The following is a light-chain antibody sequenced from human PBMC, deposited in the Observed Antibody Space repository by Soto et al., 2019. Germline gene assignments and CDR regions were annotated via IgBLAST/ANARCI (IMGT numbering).Light chain of an antibody. CDR1: QSVSNK. J-gene: IGKJ2*01. CDR2: GAS. V-gene: IGKV3-15*01. Sequence: EIVMTQSPATLSVSPGERATLSCRASQSVSNKLAWYQQKHGQAPRLLIYGASTRGTSIPARFSGSGSGTEFTLTISSLQSEDFAVYYCQQYNNWPPTFGQGTKLEIK. CDR3: QQYNNWPPT.